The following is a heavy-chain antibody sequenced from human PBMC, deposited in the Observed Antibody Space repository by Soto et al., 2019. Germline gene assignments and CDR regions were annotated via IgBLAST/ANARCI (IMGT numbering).Heavy chain of an antibody. CDR2: ISYDGSKI. D-gene: IGHD4-17*01. CDR1: GFTFSNYG. CDR3: ARDLRKFYYFDA. Sequence: GGSLRLSCAASGFTFSNYGMHWVRQAPGKGLEWVAVISYDGSKIYYADSVKGRFTISRDNSKNTLYLQMNSLRAEDTAVYYCARDLRKFYYFDAWGQGTLVTVSS. V-gene: IGHV3-30*03. J-gene: IGHJ4*02.